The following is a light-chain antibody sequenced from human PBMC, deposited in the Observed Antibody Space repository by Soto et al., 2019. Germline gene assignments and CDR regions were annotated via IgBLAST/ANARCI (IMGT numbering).Light chain of an antibody. CDR2: EVR. V-gene: IGLV2-14*01. CDR3: CSYTRTSNHYF. J-gene: IGLJ1*01. Sequence: QSVLTQPASVSGSPGQSSTISCTGTSSDIGGYDYVSWYQQRPGKAPKLMIYEVRYRPSGVSNRFSGSKSGNTASLTISGLXAEDEAVYYCCSYTRTSNHYFFGSGTKVTLL. CDR1: SSDIGGYDY.